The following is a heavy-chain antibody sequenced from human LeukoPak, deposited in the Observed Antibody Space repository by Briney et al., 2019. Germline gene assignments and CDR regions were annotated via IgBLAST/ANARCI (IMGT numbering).Heavy chain of an antibody. J-gene: IGHJ4*02. V-gene: IGHV3-49*04. Sequence: GGSLRLSCAASGFTFSNAWMTWVRQAPGKGLEWVGFIRSKAFGGTTEYAASVKGRFSISRDDSKSIAYLQMNSLKTEDTAVYYCTRDPKQWLPHDYWGQGTLVTVSS. D-gene: IGHD6-19*01. CDR1: GFTFSNAW. CDR2: IRSKAFGGTT. CDR3: TRDPKQWLPHDY.